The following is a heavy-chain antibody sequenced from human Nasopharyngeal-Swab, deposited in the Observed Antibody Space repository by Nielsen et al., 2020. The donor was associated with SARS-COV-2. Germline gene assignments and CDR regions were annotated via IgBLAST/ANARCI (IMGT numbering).Heavy chain of an antibody. CDR1: GGSISTYY. J-gene: IGHJ4*02. CDR3: ARDHSYYDSNGYYFDY. Sequence: SETLSLTCTVSGGSISTYYWSWIRQPPGKGLEWIGYIHSSGTTTYNPPLKSRVTISVDTSKNQFSLKLSSVTAADTAVYYCARDHSYYDSNGYYFDYWGLGTLVTVSS. V-gene: IGHV4-59*01. D-gene: IGHD3-22*01. CDR2: IHSSGTT.